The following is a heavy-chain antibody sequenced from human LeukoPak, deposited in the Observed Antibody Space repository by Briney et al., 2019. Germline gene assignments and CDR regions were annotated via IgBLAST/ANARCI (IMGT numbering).Heavy chain of an antibody. J-gene: IGHJ4*02. CDR1: GYTFTSYY. CDR2: INPSGGST. CDR3: ARDFRIAAAGTYGDDY. D-gene: IGHD6-13*01. Sequence: ASVKVSCKASGYTFTSYYMHWVRQAPGQGLEWMGIINPSGGSTSYAQKFQGRVTITRDTSTSTVYMELSSLRSEDTAVYYCARDFRIAAAGTYGDDYWGQGTLVTVSS. V-gene: IGHV1-46*01.